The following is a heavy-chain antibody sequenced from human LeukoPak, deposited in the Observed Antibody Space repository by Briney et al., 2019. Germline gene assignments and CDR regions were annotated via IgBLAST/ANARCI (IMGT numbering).Heavy chain of an antibody. Sequence: SETLSLTCNVSGGSTSGYHWSWIRQSPEKGLEWIGYVSYSGYPNYSPSLKSRVTMSLDTSKNHFSLKLNSVTAADTALYYCARHLGGSHSRGIDSWGRGTLVIVST. V-gene: IGHV4-59*08. CDR3: ARHLGGSHSRGIDS. D-gene: IGHD1-26*01. J-gene: IGHJ4*02. CDR2: VSYSGYP. CDR1: GGSTSGYH.